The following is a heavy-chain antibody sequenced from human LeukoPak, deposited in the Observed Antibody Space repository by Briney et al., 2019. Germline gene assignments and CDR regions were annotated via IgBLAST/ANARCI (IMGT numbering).Heavy chain of an antibody. CDR3: AKDIYGDYGGLDY. CDR2: IINSGGST. J-gene: IGHJ4*02. Sequence: GGSLRLSCAASGFTFSTYAMNWVRQAPGKGLEWVSTIINSGGSTNYADSVKGRFTISRDNSKNTLYLQMNSLRAEDTAVYYCAKDIYGDYGGLDYWGQGTLVTVSS. CDR1: GFTFSTYA. D-gene: IGHD4-17*01. V-gene: IGHV3-23*01.